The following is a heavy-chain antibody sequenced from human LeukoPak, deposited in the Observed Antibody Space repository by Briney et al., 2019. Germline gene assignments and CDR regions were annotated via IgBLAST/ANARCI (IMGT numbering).Heavy chain of an antibody. J-gene: IGHJ2*01. D-gene: IGHD1-26*01. CDR2: IIPIFGTA. CDR3: ARAPSGSYLYWYFDL. V-gene: IGHV1-69*13. Sequence: GASVKVSCKASGGTFSSYAISWVRQAPGQGLEWMGGIIPIFGTANYAQKFQGRVTITADESTSTAYMELSSLRSEDTAVYYCARAPSGSYLYWYFDLWGRGTLVTVSS. CDR1: GGTFSSYA.